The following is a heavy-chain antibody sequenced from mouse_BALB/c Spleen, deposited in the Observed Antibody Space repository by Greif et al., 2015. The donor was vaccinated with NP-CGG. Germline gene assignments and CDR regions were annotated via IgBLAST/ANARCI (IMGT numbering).Heavy chain of an antibody. D-gene: IGHD2-1*01. CDR1: GYTFTSYY. Sequence: VHLVESGAELVKPGASVKLSCKASGYTFTSYYMYWVKQRPEQGLEWIGEINPSNGGTNFNEKFKSKATLTVDKSSTTAHMQLSSLTSEDSAVYYCTRLNVNYGGGSYFDYWGQGTTLTVSS. V-gene: IGHV1S81*02. CDR2: INPSNGGT. CDR3: TRLNVNYGGGSYFDY. J-gene: IGHJ2*01.